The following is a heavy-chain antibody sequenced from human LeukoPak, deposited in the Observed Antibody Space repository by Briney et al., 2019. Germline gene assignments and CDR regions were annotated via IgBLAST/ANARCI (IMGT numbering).Heavy chain of an antibody. CDR1: GFTFSGSA. Sequence: GGSLRLSCAASGFTFSGSAMHWVRQASGKGPEWVGRIRSKANSYATAYAASVKGRFTISRDDSKNTAYLQMNSLKTEDTAVYYCTRGTGIVGATVEYWGQGTLVTVSS. V-gene: IGHV3-73*01. CDR3: TRGTGIVGATVEY. D-gene: IGHD1-26*01. J-gene: IGHJ4*02. CDR2: IRSKANSYAT.